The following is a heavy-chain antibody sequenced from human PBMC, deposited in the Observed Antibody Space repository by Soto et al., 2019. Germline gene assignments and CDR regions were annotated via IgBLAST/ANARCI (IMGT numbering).Heavy chain of an antibody. J-gene: IGHJ5*02. V-gene: IGHV3-15*07. CDR2: IKSKTDGGTT. Sequence: EVQLVESGGGLVKPGGSLRLSCAASGFTFSNAWMNWVRQAPGKGLEWVGRIKSKTDGGTTDYAAPVKGRFTISRDDSENTLYLQMNSLKTEDTAVYYCTTDQDYYDSSGYYVVWFDPWGQGTLVTVSS. D-gene: IGHD3-22*01. CDR3: TTDQDYYDSSGYYVVWFDP. CDR1: GFTFSNAW.